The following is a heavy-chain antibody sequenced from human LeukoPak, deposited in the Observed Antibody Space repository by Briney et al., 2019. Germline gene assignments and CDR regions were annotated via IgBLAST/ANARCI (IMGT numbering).Heavy chain of an antibody. D-gene: IGHD3-22*01. Sequence: TGGSLRLSCAASEFTFSSYAMSWVRQAPGKGLEWVSAISGSGGSTYYADSVKGRFTISRDNSKNTLYLQMNSLRAEDTAVYYCAKDHAVGSYYDSSGYFLGGYWGQGTLVTVSS. CDR2: ISGSGGST. J-gene: IGHJ4*02. V-gene: IGHV3-23*01. CDR1: EFTFSSYA. CDR3: AKDHAVGSYYDSSGYFLGGY.